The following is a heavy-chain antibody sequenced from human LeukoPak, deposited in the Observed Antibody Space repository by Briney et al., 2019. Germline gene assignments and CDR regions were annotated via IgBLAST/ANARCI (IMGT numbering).Heavy chain of an antibody. J-gene: IGHJ4*02. Sequence: GGSLRLSCAASGFIFSNYEMNWVRQAPGMGLDWVSYISSSGSTIYYADSVKGRFTISRDNAKNSLYLQMNSLRAEDTAVYYCAKGMTTVTTVYWGQGTLVTVSS. CDR3: AKGMTTVTTVY. CDR2: ISSSGSTI. D-gene: IGHD4-17*01. V-gene: IGHV3-48*03. CDR1: GFIFSNYE.